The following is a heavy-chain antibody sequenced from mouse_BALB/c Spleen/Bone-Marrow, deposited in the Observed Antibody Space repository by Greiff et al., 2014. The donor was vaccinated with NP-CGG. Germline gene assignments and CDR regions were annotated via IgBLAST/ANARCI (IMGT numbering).Heavy chain of an antibody. D-gene: IGHD1-2*01. CDR2: IWAGGST. CDR1: GFSLTSYG. J-gene: IGHJ2*01. V-gene: IGHV2-9*02. CDR3: ARYYYGFLNY. Sequence: VMLVESGPGLAAPSQSLSITCTVSGFSLTSYGVHWVRQPPGKGLEWLGVIWAGGSTNYNSTLMSRLSISKDNSKSQVFLKMNSLQTDDTAMYYCARYYYGFLNYWGQGTTLTVSS.